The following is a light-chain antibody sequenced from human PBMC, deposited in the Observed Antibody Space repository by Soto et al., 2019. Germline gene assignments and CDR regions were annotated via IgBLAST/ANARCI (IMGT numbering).Light chain of an antibody. J-gene: IGLJ1*01. CDR1: SSDVGGYNF. CDR3: CSYTSGSTPFV. CDR2: DVG. V-gene: IGLV2-14*03. Sequence: VLTQPASVSGSPGQSITISCTGTSSDVGGYNFVSWYQQHPGKAPKLMIFDVGDRPSGVSNRFSGSKSGNTAPLTISGLQAEDEADYYCCSYTSGSTPFVFGTGTKLTVL.